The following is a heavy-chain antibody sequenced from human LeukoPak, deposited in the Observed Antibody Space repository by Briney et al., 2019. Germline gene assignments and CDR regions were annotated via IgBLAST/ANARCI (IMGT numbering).Heavy chain of an antibody. V-gene: IGHV3-11*03. CDR1: GFTFSDYY. CDR3: ARRYTGYGILDY. D-gene: IGHD5-12*01. J-gene: IGHJ4*02. CDR2: ISDSSSYT. Sequence: GGSLRLSGAASGFTFSDYYMSWIRQAPGKGREWVSYISDSSSYTDYADSVKGRFTISRDNSKNSLYLQMNSLRAEDTAVYYCARRYTGYGILDYWGQGTLVTVSS.